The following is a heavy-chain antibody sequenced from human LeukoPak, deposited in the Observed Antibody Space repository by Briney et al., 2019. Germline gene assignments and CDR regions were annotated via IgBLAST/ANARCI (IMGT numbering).Heavy chain of an antibody. CDR1: GGSFSGYY. J-gene: IGHJ5*02. CDR3: ARGPTDP. CDR2: INHSGST. D-gene: IGHD1-26*01. V-gene: IGHV4-34*01. Sequence: SEXLSLTCAVYGGSFSGYYWSWIRQPPGKGLEWIGEINHSGSTNYNPSLTSRVTISVDTSKNQFSLKLSSVTAADTAVYYCARGPTDPWGQGTLVTVSS.